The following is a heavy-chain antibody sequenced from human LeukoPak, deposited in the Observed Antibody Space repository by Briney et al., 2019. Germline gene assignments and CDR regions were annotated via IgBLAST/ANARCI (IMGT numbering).Heavy chain of an antibody. CDR2: INHSGST. J-gene: IGHJ6*02. V-gene: IGHV4-34*01. CDR1: GGSFSGYY. CDR3: TRRSAFYYYYGMDV. Sequence: SETLSLTCAVYGGSFSGYYWSWIRQPPGKGLEWIGEINHSGSTNYNPSLKSRVTISVDTSKNQFSLKLSSVTAADTAVYYCTRRSAFYYYYGMDVWGQGTTVTVSS. D-gene: IGHD3-3*01.